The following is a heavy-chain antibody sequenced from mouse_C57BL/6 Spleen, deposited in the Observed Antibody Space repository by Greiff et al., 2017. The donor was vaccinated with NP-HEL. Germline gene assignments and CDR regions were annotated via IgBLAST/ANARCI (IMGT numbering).Heavy chain of an antibody. CDR3: ARSLYGSHWYFDV. Sequence: VQLQQSGAELVKPGASVKLSCKASGYTFTSYWMHWVKQRPGQGLEWIGMIHPNSGSTNYNEKFKSKATLTVDKSSSTAYMQLSSLTSEDSAVYYCARSLYGSHWYFDVWGTGTTVTVSS. J-gene: IGHJ1*03. CDR1: GYTFTSYW. CDR2: IHPNSGST. D-gene: IGHD1-1*01. V-gene: IGHV1-64*01.